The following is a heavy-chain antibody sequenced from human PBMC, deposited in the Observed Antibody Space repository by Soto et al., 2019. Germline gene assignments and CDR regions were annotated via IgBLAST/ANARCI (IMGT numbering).Heavy chain of an antibody. J-gene: IGHJ4*02. D-gene: IGHD5-12*01. V-gene: IGHV4-59*08. Sequence: SETLSLTCTVSGGSISSHYWSWIRQPPGQGLEWIGYIYYSGSTHYNPSLNSRVTISVDTSKSQFSLRLSSVTAADTAVYFCARLDGYDHYFAYWGQGALVTVSS. CDR1: GGSISSHY. CDR2: IYYSGST. CDR3: ARLDGYDHYFAY.